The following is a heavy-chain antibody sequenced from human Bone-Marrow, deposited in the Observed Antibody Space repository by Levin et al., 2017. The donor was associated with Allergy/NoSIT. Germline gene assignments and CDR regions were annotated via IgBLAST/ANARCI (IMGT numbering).Heavy chain of an antibody. J-gene: IGHJ4*02. V-gene: IGHV3-7*01. CDR2: IKQDGSEK. CDR3: ARMADTNLDY. CDR1: GFTFSTYW. D-gene: IGHD5-24*01. Sequence: GGSLRLSCAASGFTFSTYWMTWVRQAPGKGLEWVANIKQDGSEKYYVGSVTGRFTISRDNAKNSLYLQMNNLRTEDTAIYYCARMADTNLDYWGQGTLVTVSS.